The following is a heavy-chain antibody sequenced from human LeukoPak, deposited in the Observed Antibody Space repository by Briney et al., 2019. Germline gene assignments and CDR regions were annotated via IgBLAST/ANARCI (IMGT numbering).Heavy chain of an antibody. J-gene: IGHJ4*02. CDR1: GFTFSNYW. V-gene: IGHV3-74*01. Sequence: GGSLRLSCAASGFTFSNYWVHWVRQAPEKGLVWVSGIKSDGSRTYYADSVKGRFTISRDNAKNTVFLQMNSLRVEDMAVYYCSTEFDYWGQGTLVTVSS. CDR3: STEFDY. CDR2: IKSDGSRT. D-gene: IGHD4-17*01.